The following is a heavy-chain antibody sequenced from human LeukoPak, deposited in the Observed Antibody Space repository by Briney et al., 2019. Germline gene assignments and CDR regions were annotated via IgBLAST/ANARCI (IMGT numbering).Heavy chain of an antibody. CDR2: INHSGST. D-gene: IGHD3-10*01. V-gene: IGHV4-30-2*01. CDR3: AGIWFGDLYFQH. CDR1: GASISSGAYY. J-gene: IGHJ1*01. Sequence: SETLSLTCTVSGASISSGAYYWSWIRQPPGRGLEWIGYINHSGSTYYNPSLKSRVTLSVDRSKNQVSLKLSSVTAAGTAVYYCAGIWFGDLYFQHWGQGTLVTVSS.